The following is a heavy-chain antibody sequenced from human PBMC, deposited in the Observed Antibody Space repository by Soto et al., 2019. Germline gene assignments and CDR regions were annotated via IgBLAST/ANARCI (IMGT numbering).Heavy chain of an antibody. CDR2: IYYSGST. CDR3: ATNTRDTAMVEDAFDI. J-gene: IGHJ3*02. V-gene: IGHV4-59*01. CDR1: GGSISSYY. D-gene: IGHD5-18*01. Sequence: SETLSLTCTVSGGSISSYYWSWIRQPPWKGLEWIGYIYYSGSTNYNPSLKSRVTISVDTSKNQFSLKLSSVTAADTAVYYCATNTRDTAMVEDAFDIWGQGTMVTV.